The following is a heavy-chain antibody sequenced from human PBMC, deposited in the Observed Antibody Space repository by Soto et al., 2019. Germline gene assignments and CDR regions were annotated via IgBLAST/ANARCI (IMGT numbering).Heavy chain of an antibody. J-gene: IGHJ4*02. CDR3: ARSEDSTSYPLDF. V-gene: IGHV1-2*02. D-gene: IGHD4-4*01. CDR2: MNPRSGGT. CDR1: GCTFTNYY. Sequence: GASVKVSCKASGCTFTNYYMHWVRQAPGQGLEWMGWMNPRSGGTKYAQAFQDRVTMTRDASISTAYMEVTSLRHGGTAVYFCARSEDSTSYPLDFWGPGTLVTVSS.